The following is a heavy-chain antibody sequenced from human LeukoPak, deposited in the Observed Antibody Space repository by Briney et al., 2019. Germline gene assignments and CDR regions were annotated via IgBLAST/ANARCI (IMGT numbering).Heavy chain of an antibody. V-gene: IGHV3-53*01. J-gene: IGHJ4*02. D-gene: IGHD5-24*01. CDR2: IYSAGST. CDR1: GFSVGGTY. CDR3: ARDSSSFPNYFDY. Sequence: PGGSLRLSCEASGFSVGGTYMSWVRQAPGKGLEWVSLIYSAGSTFYADSVKGRFTISRDNSKNTLYLQMKSLRAEDTAVYYCARDSSSFPNYFDYWGQGTLVTVSS.